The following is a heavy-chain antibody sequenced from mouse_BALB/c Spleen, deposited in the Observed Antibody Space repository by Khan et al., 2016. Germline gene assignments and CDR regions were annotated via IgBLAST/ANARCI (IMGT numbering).Heavy chain of an antibody. CDR2: ISPDSSTI. Sequence: EVQLQESGGGLVQPGGSLKLSCAASVFDFSRYWMSWVRQAPGAGLEWIGEISPDSSTINYTPSLKDKFIISRDNAKNTLYLQMSKVRSEDTALYYCARPVYTRAMDYWSQGASVTVSS. CDR1: VFDFSRYW. J-gene: IGHJ4*01. CDR3: ARPVYTRAMDY. V-gene: IGHV4-1*02.